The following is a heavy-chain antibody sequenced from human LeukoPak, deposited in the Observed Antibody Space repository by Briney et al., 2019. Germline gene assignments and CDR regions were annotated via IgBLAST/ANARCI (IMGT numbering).Heavy chain of an antibody. CDR2: IYYTGLT. J-gene: IGHJ5*02. D-gene: IGHD3-9*01. CDR3: ARGGTYNDIVSFDP. CDR1: GGSISYYY. Sequence: PSETLSLTCTVSGGSISYYYWTWIRQSPGKGLEWVGQIYYTGLTYYNPSLERRVTISLDTSRIQFSLIMTSVTAADTAMYYCARGGTYNDIVSFDPWGQGTLVSVSS. V-gene: IGHV4-59*01.